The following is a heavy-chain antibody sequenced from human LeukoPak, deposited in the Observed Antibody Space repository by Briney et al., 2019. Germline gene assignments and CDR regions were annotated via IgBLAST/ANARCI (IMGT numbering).Heavy chain of an antibody. J-gene: IGHJ4*02. V-gene: IGHV4-59*12. D-gene: IGHD3-22*01. Sequence: SETLSLTCTVSGGSISSYYWSWIRQPPGKGLEWIGYIYYSGSTNYNPSLKSRVTISVDTSKNQFSLKLSSVTAADTAVYYCASEYYYDSSGSQDYWGQGTLVTVSS. CDR3: ASEYYYDSSGSQDY. CDR1: GGSISSYY. CDR2: IYYSGST.